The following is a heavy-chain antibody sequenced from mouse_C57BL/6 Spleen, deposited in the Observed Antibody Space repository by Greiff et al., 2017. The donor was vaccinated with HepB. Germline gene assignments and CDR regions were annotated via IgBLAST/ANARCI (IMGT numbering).Heavy chain of an antibody. V-gene: IGHV1-26*01. Sequence: VQLQQSGPELVKPGASVKISCKASGYTFTDYYMNWVKQSHGKSLEWIGDINPNNGGTSYNQKFKGKATLTLDTSSSTAYMELRSLTSEDSAIYYCAELGTVDYASDYWGQGTSVTVSP. D-gene: IGHD1-1*01. J-gene: IGHJ4*01. CDR3: AELGTVDYASDY. CDR1: GYTFTDYY. CDR2: INPNNGGT.